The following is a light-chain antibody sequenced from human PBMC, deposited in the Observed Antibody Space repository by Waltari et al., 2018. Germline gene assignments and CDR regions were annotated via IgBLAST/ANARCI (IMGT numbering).Light chain of an antibody. CDR2: DSS. V-gene: IGKV3-11*01. CDR3: QQRYKWPLT. Sequence: QSPATLSLSPGERATLSCRASQSVSTYLAWYQQRPGQPPRLLIYDSSSRATGIPARFSGSGSETDFTLTISSLEPEDFAVYYCQQRYKWPLTFGGGSKVEI. J-gene: IGKJ4*01. CDR1: QSVSTY.